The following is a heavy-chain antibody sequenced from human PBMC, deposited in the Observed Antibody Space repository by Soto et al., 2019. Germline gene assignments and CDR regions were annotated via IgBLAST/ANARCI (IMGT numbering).Heavy chain of an antibody. CDR3: ARVVVVAARGYGWFDP. CDR1: GGTFSSYA. CDR2: IIPIFGTA. Sequence: QVQLVQSGAEVKKPGSSVKVSCKASGGTFSSYAISWVRQAPGQGLGWMGGIIPIFGTANYAQKVQGRITITADKSTSTAYMELGSLRSEDTAVYYCARVVVVAARGYGWFDPWGQGTLVTVSS. V-gene: IGHV1-69*06. J-gene: IGHJ5*02. D-gene: IGHD2-15*01.